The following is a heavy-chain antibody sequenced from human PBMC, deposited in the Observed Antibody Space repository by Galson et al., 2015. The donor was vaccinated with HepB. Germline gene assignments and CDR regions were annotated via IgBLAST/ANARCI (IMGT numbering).Heavy chain of an antibody. CDR2: IRYTGDT. J-gene: IGHJ4*02. CDR1: HGSVNNYY. D-gene: IGHD5-12*01. Sequence: ETLSLTCSVSHGSVNNYYWSWIRRSPGNRPEWLGYIRYTGDTTYNPSLGYRIGMSVNTAINQVSLWLTSVTAADSAIYYCARHPGRGSVGYAFDLWGQGTLVTVSP. CDR3: ARHPGRGSVGYAFDL. V-gene: IGHV4-59*08.